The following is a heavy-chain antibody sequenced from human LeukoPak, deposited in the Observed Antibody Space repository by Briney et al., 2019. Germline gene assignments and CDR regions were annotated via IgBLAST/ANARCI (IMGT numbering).Heavy chain of an antibody. J-gene: IGHJ4*02. D-gene: IGHD3-22*01. CDR1: GFTFSSYA. V-gene: IGHV3-23*01. CDR3: AKDNLRGGYYYDSSGYYHPFDY. CDR2: ISGSGGST. Sequence: PGGSLRLSCAASGFTFSSYAMSWVRQAPGKGLEGVSAISGSGGSTYYADSVKGRFTISRDNSKNTLYLQMNSLRAEDTAVYYCAKDNLRGGYYYDSSGYYHPFDYWGQGTLVTVSS.